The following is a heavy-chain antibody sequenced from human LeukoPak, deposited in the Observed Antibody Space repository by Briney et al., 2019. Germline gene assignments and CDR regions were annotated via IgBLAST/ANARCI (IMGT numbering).Heavy chain of an antibody. J-gene: IGHJ6*02. CDR3: ARDESGRGV. Sequence: SVKVSFKASVYTFTHYYLHWLRQAPGQGLEWMGWINPNSGGTNYAQKFQGKVTMTSDTSISTAYMELSRLRSDDTAGYYCARDESGRGVWGQGTTVTVSS. CDR2: INPNSGGT. V-gene: IGHV1-2*02. CDR1: VYTFTHYY.